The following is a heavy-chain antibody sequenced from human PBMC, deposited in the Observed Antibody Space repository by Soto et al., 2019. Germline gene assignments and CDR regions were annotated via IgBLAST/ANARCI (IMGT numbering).Heavy chain of an antibody. V-gene: IGHV3-64*01. CDR2: ISSNGGST. CDR1: GYTFSSYA. D-gene: IGHD2-2*01. Sequence: PGGSLRLSCAASGYTFSSYAMHGVRQAPGKGLEYVSAISSNGGSTYYANSVKGRFTISRDNSKNTLYLQMGSLRAEDMAVYYCARVSGRYCSSTSCLARPLQYYYYYYYMDVWGKGTTVTVSS. CDR3: ARVSGRYCSSTSCLARPLQYYYYYYYMDV. J-gene: IGHJ6*03.